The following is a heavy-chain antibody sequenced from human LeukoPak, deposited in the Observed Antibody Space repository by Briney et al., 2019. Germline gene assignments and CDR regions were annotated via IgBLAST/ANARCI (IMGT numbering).Heavy chain of an antibody. CDR2: IYYSGST. CDR3: GRGIGYIYSDY. J-gene: IGHJ4*02. Sequence: SRTLSLTCTVSGGSLSSGGYYWSWIRQHPGKGLEWIGYIYYSGSTYYNPSLESRVTISVDTSKNQFPLKLSSVTAADTAVYYWGRGIGYIYSDYWGRGTLVTFSS. V-gene: IGHV4-31*03. CDR1: GGSLSSGGYY. D-gene: IGHD3-3*01.